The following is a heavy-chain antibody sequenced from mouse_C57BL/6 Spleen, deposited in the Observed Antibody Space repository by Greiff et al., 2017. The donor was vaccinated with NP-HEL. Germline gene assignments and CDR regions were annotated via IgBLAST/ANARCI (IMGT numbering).Heavy chain of an antibody. Sequence: VQLQQPGAELVKPGASVKLSCKASGYTFTSYWMQWVKQRPGQGLEWIGEIDPSDSYTNYNQKFKGKAALTVDTSSSTAYMQLSSLTSEDSAVYYCARITTVVEGGYWGQGTTLTVSS. V-gene: IGHV1-50*01. CDR3: ARITTVVEGGY. J-gene: IGHJ2*01. D-gene: IGHD1-1*01. CDR2: IDPSDSYT. CDR1: GYTFTSYW.